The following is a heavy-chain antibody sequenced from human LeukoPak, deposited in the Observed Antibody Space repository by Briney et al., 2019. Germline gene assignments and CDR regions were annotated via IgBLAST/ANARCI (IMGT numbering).Heavy chain of an antibody. CDR3: ARDLNWETY. J-gene: IGHJ4*02. CDR1: GFTFSTYG. CDR2: ITANGRST. Sequence: GGSQRLSCATSGFTFSTYGLSWVRQAPGKGLEWVSGITANGRSTNYADSVKGRFTISRDNTKNSLYLQMNSLRAEDTAVYYCARDLNWETYWGQGTLVSVSS. D-gene: IGHD7-27*01. V-gene: IGHV3-23*01.